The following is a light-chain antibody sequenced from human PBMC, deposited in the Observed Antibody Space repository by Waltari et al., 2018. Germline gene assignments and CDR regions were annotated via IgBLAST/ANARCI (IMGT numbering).Light chain of an antibody. J-gene: IGLJ2*01. CDR2: GDY. V-gene: IGLV1-40*01. CDR1: SSNIGAGYD. Sequence: QSVLTQPPSVSGAPGQRVTISCTGSSSNIGAGYDVHWYQQLPGTAPKLLIYGDYNRPSGVPDRFSGARSGTSASLAITGLQAEDEANYYCQSYDSSLSAYVVFGGGTKLTVL. CDR3: QSYDSSLSAYVV.